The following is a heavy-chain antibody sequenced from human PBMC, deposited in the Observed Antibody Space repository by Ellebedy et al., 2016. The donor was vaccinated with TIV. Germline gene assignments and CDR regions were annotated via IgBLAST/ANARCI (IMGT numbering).Heavy chain of an antibody. D-gene: IGHD6-13*01. CDR2: IYPGDSDT. CDR3: ARKPPGIGAAGHDF. J-gene: IGHJ4*02. Sequence: GESLKISCKGSGYSFPTYWIGWVRQLPGKGLEWMGIIYPGDSDTRYSPSFKGQVTISADKSIRTAYLQWSSLKASDTAMYYCARKPPGIGAAGHDFWGQGTLVTVSS. V-gene: IGHV5-51*01. CDR1: GYSFPTYW.